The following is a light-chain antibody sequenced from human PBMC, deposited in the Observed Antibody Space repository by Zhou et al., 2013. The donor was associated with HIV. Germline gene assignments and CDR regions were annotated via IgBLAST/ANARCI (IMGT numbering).Light chain of an antibody. J-gene: IGKJ4*01. Sequence: DIQMTQSPSSLSASVGDRVTITCRASQGISNYLAWYQQRPGKVPKLLIYAASTLQSGVPSRLSGSGAGTNFTLTISSLQPEDVATYFCQKYNSXPLTFGGGTKVEIK. CDR3: QKYNSXPLT. CDR1: QGISNY. V-gene: IGKV1-27*01. CDR2: AAS.